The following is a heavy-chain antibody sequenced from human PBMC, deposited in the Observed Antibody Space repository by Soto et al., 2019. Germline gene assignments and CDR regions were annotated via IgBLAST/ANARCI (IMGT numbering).Heavy chain of an antibody. J-gene: IGHJ4*02. CDR3: ARDEVYGDYDY. V-gene: IGHV3-53*01. CDR1: GFTVSSNY. CDR2: IYSGGST. D-gene: IGHD4-17*01. Sequence: EVQLVESGGGLIQPGGSLRLSCAASGFTVSSNYMSWVRQAPGKGLEWVSVIYSGGSTYYADSVKGRFTISRDNSKNPLYLQMNGLRAEDTAVYYCARDEVYGDYDYWGQGTLVTVSS.